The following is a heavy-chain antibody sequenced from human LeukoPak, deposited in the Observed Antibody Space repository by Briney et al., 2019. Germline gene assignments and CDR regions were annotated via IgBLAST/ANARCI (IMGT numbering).Heavy chain of an antibody. CDR1: GGSFSQYY. CDR3: AVSDYYYDNPIDY. J-gene: IGHJ4*02. V-gene: IGHV4-34*01. Sequence: SETLSLTCAVYGGSFSQYYWSWMRQPPGKGLEWIGSIYYSGSTYYNPSLKSRVTISVDTSKNQFSLKLSSVTAADTAVYYCAVSDYYYDNPIDYWGQGTLVTVSS. D-gene: IGHD3-22*01. CDR2: IYYSGST.